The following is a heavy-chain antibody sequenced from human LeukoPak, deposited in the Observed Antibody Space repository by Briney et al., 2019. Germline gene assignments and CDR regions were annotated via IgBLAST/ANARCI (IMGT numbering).Heavy chain of an antibody. Sequence: TGGSLRLSCAASGFTVSSNYMSWVRQAPGKGLEWVSVIYSGGSTYYADSVKGRFTISRDNSKNTLYLQMNSLRAEDTAVYYCARGQDGSYYVGGFDYWGQGTLVTVSS. CDR3: ARGQDGSYYVGGFDY. V-gene: IGHV3-53*01. CDR2: IYSGGST. D-gene: IGHD1-26*01. CDR1: GFTVSSNY. J-gene: IGHJ4*02.